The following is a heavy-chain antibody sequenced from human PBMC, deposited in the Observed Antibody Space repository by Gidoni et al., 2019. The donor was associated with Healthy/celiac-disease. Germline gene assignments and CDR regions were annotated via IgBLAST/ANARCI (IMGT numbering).Heavy chain of an antibody. Sequence: EVQLVESGGGLVQPGVSLILSCAASGVTFSSYWMHWVRQAPGKGLVWVSRSNSDGSSTRYADSVKGRFTISRDNAKNTLYRQRNSLRAEDTAVYYCEREITMVRGGRWFDPWGQGTLVTVSS. CDR3: EREITMVRGGRWFDP. CDR2: SNSDGSST. V-gene: IGHV3-74*01. CDR1: GVTFSSYW. D-gene: IGHD3-10*01. J-gene: IGHJ5*02.